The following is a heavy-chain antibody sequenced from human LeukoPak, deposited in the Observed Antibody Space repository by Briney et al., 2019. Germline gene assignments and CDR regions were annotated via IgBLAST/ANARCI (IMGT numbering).Heavy chain of an antibody. D-gene: IGHD2-2*01. CDR3: ARVIVVVPAPDTYYYYGMDV. Sequence: SVKVSCKASGGTFSSYAISWVRQAPGQGLEWMGRIIPILGIANYAQKFQGRVTITADKSTSTAYMELSSLRSEDTAVYYCARVIVVVPAPDTYYYYGMDVWGQGTTVTVSS. J-gene: IGHJ6*02. V-gene: IGHV1-69*04. CDR2: IIPILGIA. CDR1: GGTFSSYA.